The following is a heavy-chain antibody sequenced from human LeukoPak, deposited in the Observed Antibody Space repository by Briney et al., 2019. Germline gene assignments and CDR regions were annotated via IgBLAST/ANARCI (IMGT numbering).Heavy chain of an antibody. V-gene: IGHV3-66*01. CDR3: ARDSITMVRGDLNYYYYYYMDV. Sequence: PGGSLRLSCAASGFTVSSNYMSWVRQAPGKGLEWVSIIYSGGSTYYADSVKGRFTISRDNSKNTLYLQMNSLRAEDTAVYYCARDSITMVRGDLNYYYYYYMDVWGKGTTVTISS. D-gene: IGHD3-10*01. CDR1: GFTVSSNY. J-gene: IGHJ6*03. CDR2: IYSGGST.